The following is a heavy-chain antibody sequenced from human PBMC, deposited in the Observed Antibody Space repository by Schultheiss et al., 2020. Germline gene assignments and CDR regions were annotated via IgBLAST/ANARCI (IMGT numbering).Heavy chain of an antibody. CDR3: AREPAPVRGVIFYYYMDV. Sequence: GGSLRLSCAASGFTFSSYAMHWVRQAPGKGLEWVAVISYDGSNKYYADSVKGRFTISRDNSKNTLYLQMNSLRAEDTAVYYCAREPAPVRGVIFYYYMDVWGKGTTVTVSS. D-gene: IGHD3-10*01. CDR1: GFTFSSYA. V-gene: IGHV3-30*04. J-gene: IGHJ6*03. CDR2: ISYDGSNK.